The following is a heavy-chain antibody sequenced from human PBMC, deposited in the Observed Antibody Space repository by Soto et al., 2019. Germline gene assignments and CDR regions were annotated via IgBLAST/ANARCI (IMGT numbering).Heavy chain of an antibody. CDR3: ARDVGHYYDGSGYHIYFDY. V-gene: IGHV1-18*01. D-gene: IGHD3-22*01. CDR2: LSSYTGNT. J-gene: IGHJ4*02. CDR1: GYTFTNYG. Sequence: QVQLVQSGAEVKKPGASVKVSCKVSGYTFTNYGISWVRQTPGQGLEWMGWLSSYTGNTNYAQKLQGRVTMTTDTSTSTAYMELRSLRSDDTAVYYCARDVGHYYDGSGYHIYFDYWGQGTLVTISS.